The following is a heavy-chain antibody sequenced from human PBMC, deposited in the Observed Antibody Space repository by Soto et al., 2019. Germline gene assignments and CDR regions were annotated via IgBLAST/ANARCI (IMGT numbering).Heavy chain of an antibody. Sequence: QVQLVQSGAEVKKPGASVKVSCKASGYTCTSYGISWVRQAPGQGLEWMGWISANNGNTNYAQKLQGRVTKTTDPSTSTAYMELRSLRSDDTAVYYCARVKYYDSSGYEDYWGQGTLVTVSS. CDR1: GYTCTSYG. D-gene: IGHD3-22*01. CDR3: ARVKYYDSSGYEDY. CDR2: ISANNGNT. J-gene: IGHJ4*02. V-gene: IGHV1-18*01.